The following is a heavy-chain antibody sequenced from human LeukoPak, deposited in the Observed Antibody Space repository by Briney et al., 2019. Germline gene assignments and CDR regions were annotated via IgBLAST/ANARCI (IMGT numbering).Heavy chain of an antibody. CDR3: ARTDSSGWPHETADY. CDR2: INHSGST. Sequence: SETLSLTCTVSGGSISSSSYYWGWIRQPPGKGLEWIGEINHSGSTNYNPSLKSRVTISVDTSKNQFSLKLSSVTAADTAVYYCARTDSSGWPHETADYWGQGTLVTVSS. J-gene: IGHJ4*02. V-gene: IGHV4-39*07. CDR1: GGSISSSSYY. D-gene: IGHD6-19*01.